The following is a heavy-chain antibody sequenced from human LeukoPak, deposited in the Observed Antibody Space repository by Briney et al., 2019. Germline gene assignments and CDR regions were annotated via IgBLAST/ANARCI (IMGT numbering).Heavy chain of an antibody. CDR3: ARVSRDFYSNYYYYYGMDV. CDR2: ISSSTSTI. CDR1: GFTFSSYS. Sequence: GGSLRLSCAASGFTFSSYSMNWVRQAPGKGLEWISYISSSTSTIYYADSVKGRFTISRDNAKNSLYLQMDSLRDEDTAVYYCARVSRDFYSNYYYYYGMDVWGQGTTVTVSS. J-gene: IGHJ6*02. V-gene: IGHV3-48*02. D-gene: IGHD4-11*01.